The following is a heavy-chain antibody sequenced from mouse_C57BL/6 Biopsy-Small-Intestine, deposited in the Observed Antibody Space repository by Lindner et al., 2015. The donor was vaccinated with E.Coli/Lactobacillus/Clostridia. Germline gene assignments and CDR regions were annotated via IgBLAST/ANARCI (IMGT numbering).Heavy chain of an antibody. CDR1: GYTLPAMV. D-gene: IGHD6-2*01. V-gene: IGHV1S61*01. CDR2: ISAYNGNT. CDR3: ARSEYSSSSDY. Sequence: SVKVSCKASGYTLPAMVSAGCDRPRGQGLEWMGWISAYNGNTNYAQKLQGRVTMTTDTSTSTAYMELRSLRSDDTAVYYCARSEYSSSSDYWGQGTLVTVSS. J-gene: IGHJ4*01.